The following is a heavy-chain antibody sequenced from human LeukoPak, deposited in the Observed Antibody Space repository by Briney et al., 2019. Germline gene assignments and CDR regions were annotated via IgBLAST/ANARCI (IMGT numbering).Heavy chain of an antibody. CDR1: GFTFSSYA. CDR2: ISYDGSNK. CDR3: ARIAFQMTTVNP. D-gene: IGHD4-17*01. V-gene: IGHV3-30-3*01. J-gene: IGHJ5*02. Sequence: PGRSLRLSCAASGFTFSSYAMHWVRQAPGKGLEWVAVISYDGSNKYYADSVKGRFTISRDNSKNTLYLQMNSLRAEDTAVYYCARIAFQMTTVNPWGQGTLVTVSS.